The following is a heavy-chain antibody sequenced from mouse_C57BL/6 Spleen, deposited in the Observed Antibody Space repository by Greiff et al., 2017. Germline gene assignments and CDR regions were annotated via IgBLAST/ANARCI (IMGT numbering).Heavy chain of an antibody. CDR2: ISDGGSYT. CDR1: GFTFSSYA. V-gene: IGHV5-4*01. J-gene: IGHJ2*01. Sequence: EVQGVESGGGLVKPGGSLKLSCAASGFTFSSYAMSWVRQTPEKRLEWVATISDGGSYTYYPDNVKGRFTISRDNAKNNLYLQMSHLKSEDTAMYYCAQANFDYWGQGTTLTVSS. D-gene: IGHD3-2*02. CDR3: AQANFDY.